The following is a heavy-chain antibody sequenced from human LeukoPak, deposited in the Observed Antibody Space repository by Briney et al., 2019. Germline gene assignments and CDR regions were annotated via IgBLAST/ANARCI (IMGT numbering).Heavy chain of an antibody. D-gene: IGHD2-2*01. CDR2: VDPEDGET. CDR3: ATGVVVPALDY. CDR1: GYTFTDYY. V-gene: IGHV1-69-2*01. J-gene: IGHJ4*02. Sequence: ASVKVSCKASGYTFTDYYMHWVQQAPGKGLEWMGRVDPEDGETIYAEKFQGRVTITADTSTDTAYMELSSLRSEDTAVYYCATGVVVPALDYWGQGTLVTVSS.